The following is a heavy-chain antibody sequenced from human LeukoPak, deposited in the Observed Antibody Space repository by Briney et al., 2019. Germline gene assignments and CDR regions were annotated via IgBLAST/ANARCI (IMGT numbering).Heavy chain of an antibody. CDR3: ARHGFYGDSARRKFDP. Sequence: PSETLFLTCTVYNGSFCGYYWRWIRQPPGTGLEWIGEISHSGYTNLNPSLKSRLTISLDTSKNHSSLKLTSLTAADTAVYYCARHGFYGDSARRKFDPWGQGTLVTVSS. D-gene: IGHD4-17*01. CDR2: ISHSGYT. CDR1: NGSFCGYY. V-gene: IGHV4-34*01. J-gene: IGHJ5*02.